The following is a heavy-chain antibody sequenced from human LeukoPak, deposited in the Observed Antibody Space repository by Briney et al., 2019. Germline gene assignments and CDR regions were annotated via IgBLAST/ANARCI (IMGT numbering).Heavy chain of an antibody. CDR3: VKDLSYESSGHVFDY. CDR2: ISWDGTT. CDR1: GLTFEDYT. J-gene: IGHJ4*02. D-gene: IGHD3-22*01. V-gene: IGHV3-43*01. Sequence: GGSLRLSCAASGLTFEDYTMHWVRQAPGKTLEWVSLISWDGTTYYTDSVKGRFTISRDNSKNSLYLQMDTLRTEDTAFYYCVKDLSYESSGHVFDYWGQGTLVTVSS.